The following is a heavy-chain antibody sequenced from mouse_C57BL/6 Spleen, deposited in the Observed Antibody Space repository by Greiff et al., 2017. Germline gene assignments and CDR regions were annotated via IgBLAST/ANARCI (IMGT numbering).Heavy chain of an antibody. D-gene: IGHD4-1*02. CDR2: INPNNGGT. J-gene: IGHJ1*03. CDR3: ARWSTGTRYFDV. V-gene: IGHV1-22*01. Sequence: EVQLQQSGPELVKPGASVKMSCKASGYTFTDYNMHWVKQSHGKSLEWIGYINPNNGGTSYNQKFKGKATLTVNKSSSTAYMELRSLTSEDSAVYYCARWSTGTRYFDVWGTGTTVTVSS. CDR1: GYTFTDYN.